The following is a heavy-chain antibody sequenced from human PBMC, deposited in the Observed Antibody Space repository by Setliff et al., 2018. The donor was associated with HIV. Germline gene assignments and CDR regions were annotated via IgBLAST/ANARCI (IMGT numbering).Heavy chain of an antibody. CDR3: ARARPNDYYYDSSAFDY. J-gene: IGHJ4*02. D-gene: IGHD3-22*01. CDR2: IYYSGTT. V-gene: IGHV4-59*01. Sequence: SETLSLTCTVSGDSISNYYWTWIRQPPGKGLEWIGYIYYSGTTNYNPSLKSRVTISVDTSKNQFSLKLTSVTAEDTAVYYCARARPNDYYYDSSAFDYWGQGTLVTVSS. CDR1: GDSISNYY.